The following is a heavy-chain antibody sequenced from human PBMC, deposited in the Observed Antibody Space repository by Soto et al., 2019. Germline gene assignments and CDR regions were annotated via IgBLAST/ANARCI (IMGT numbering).Heavy chain of an antibody. V-gene: IGHV1-69*13. CDR2: IVPIYRIA. CDR1: GGTFSSYR. D-gene: IGHD6-13*01. CDR3: VRDSGAKLSSS. Sequence: SSVKVSCKASGGTFSSYRINWVRQAPGQGLEWVGGIVPIYRIADYAQKFQGRVTITADESARTSYMELRSLKSQDTAVYYCVRDSGAKLSSSWGQGTLVTVSS. J-gene: IGHJ4*02.